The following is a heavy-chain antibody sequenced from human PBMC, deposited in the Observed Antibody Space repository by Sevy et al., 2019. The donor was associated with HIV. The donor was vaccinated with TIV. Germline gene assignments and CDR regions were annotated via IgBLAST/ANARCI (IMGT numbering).Heavy chain of an antibody. CDR1: GFTVSNNY. CDR2: IYTGGST. J-gene: IGHJ2*01. Sequence: GGSLRLSCAASGFTVSNNYMSWVRQAPGKGLEWVSVIYTGGSTYYVDSVEGRFTMSRDDSKNTVYLEMNNLSAEDTASYYCARDHGGVQDWYFDLWGRGTLVTVSS. CDR3: ARDHGGVQDWYFDL. D-gene: IGHD2-8*02. V-gene: IGHV3-53*01.